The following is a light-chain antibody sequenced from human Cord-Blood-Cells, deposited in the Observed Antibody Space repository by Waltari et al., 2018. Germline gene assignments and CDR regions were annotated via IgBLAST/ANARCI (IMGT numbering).Light chain of an antibody. V-gene: IGKV1-39*01. J-gene: IGKJ2*01. CDR2: AAS. CDR1: QSISSY. CDR3: QQSYSTPYT. Sequence: DIQMTQSPSSLSASVGDRVTITCRASQSISSYLNWYQQKPGKAPKLLIYAASSLQSGVXXXFSGSGSGTDFTLTISSLQPEDFATYYCQQSYSTPYTFGQGTKLEIK.